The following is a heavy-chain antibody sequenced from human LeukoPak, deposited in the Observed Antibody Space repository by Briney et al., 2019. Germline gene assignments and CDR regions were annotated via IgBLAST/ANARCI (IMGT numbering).Heavy chain of an antibody. CDR3: ARAANKDDYGDYGDAFDI. CDR2: ISAYNGNT. V-gene: IGHV1-18*01. J-gene: IGHJ3*02. CDR1: GYTFTSYG. D-gene: IGHD4-17*01. Sequence: ASVKVSCKASGYTFTSYGISWVRQAPGQGLEWMGWISAYNGNTNYAQKLQGRVTMTTDTSTSTAYMELRSLISDDTAVYYCARAANKDDYGDYGDAFDIWGQGTMVTVSS.